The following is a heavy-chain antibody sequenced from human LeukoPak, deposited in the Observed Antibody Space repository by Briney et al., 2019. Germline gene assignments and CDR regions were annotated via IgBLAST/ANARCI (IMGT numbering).Heavy chain of an antibody. CDR3: AKESVAGDAFDI. J-gene: IGHJ3*02. CDR2: IIGSGGST. CDR1: GFTFSYYA. D-gene: IGHD6-19*01. Sequence: GGSLRLSCAASGFTFSYYAMSCVRQAPGKGLEWVSAIIGSGGSTYYADSVKGRFTISRDNSKNTLSLQMNSLRAEDTAVYYCAKESVAGDAFDIWGQGTMVTVSS. V-gene: IGHV3-23*01.